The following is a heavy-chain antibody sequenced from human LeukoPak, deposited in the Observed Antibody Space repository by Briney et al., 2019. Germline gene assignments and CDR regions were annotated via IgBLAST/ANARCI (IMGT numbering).Heavy chain of an antibody. Sequence: GGSLRLSCVASGFTFSSYAMSWVRQAPGKGLEWVSFISSSSSIIHHADSVKGRFTNSRDNAKNSLYLQMNSLRAEDTAVYYCARDPKGSGSEFDYWGQGTLVTISS. D-gene: IGHD1-26*01. CDR3: ARDPKGSGSEFDY. J-gene: IGHJ4*02. CDR1: GFTFSSYA. V-gene: IGHV3-48*04. CDR2: ISSSSSII.